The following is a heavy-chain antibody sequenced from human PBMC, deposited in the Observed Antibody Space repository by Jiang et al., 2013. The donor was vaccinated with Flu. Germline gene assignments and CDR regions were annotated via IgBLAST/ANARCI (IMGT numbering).Heavy chain of an antibody. D-gene: IGHD6-19*01. Sequence: TLSLTCTVSGGSISSYYWSWIRQPAGKGLEWIGRIYTSGSTNYNPSLKSRVTMSVDTSKNQFSLKLSSVTAAGTAVYYCARDYIAVAGRNWFDPWGQGTLVTVSS. CDR1: GGSISSYY. J-gene: IGHJ5*02. CDR2: IYTSGST. V-gene: IGHV4-4*07. CDR3: ARDYIAVAGRNWFDP.